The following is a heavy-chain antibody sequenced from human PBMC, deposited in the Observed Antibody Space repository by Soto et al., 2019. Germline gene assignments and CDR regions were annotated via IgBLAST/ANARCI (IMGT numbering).Heavy chain of an antibody. Sequence: PGGSLRLSCVGSGFCFSDYYISWVRQAPGKGLEWIAHISGGNGFTNYAASVRGRFTISRDNAKRSLHLQMNSLRADDTAVYYCTRGPRPTSIGTGAFWGQGTLVTVSS. CDR3: TRGPRPTSIGTGAF. J-gene: IGHJ4*02. V-gene: IGHV3-11*06. CDR2: ISGGNGFT. D-gene: IGHD3-10*01. CDR1: GFCFSDYY.